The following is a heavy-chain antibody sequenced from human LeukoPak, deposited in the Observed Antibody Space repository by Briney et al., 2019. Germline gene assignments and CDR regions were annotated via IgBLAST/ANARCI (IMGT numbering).Heavy chain of an antibody. J-gene: IGHJ4*02. CDR2: ISYDGSNK. Sequence: PGRSLRLSCAASGFTFSSYGMHWVRQAPGKGLEWVAVISYDGSNKHYADSVKGRFTISRDNSKNTLYLQMNSLRAEDTAVYYCAKGLGYYYGSGPLHAYWGQGTLVTVSS. V-gene: IGHV3-30*18. CDR1: GFTFSSYG. D-gene: IGHD3-10*01. CDR3: AKGLGYYYGSGPLHAY.